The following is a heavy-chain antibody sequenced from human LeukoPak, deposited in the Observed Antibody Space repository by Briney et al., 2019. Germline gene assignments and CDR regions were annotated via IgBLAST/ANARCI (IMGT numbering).Heavy chain of an antibody. D-gene: IGHD3-22*01. CDR2: MNPNSGNT. J-gene: IGHJ4*02. V-gene: IGHV1-8*01. Sequence: ASVKVSCKASGYTFTSYDINWVRQATGQGLEWMGWMNPNSGNTGCAQKFQGRVTMTRNTSISTAYMELSSLRSEDTAVYYCARMNYDSSGYYFFDYWGQGTLVTVSS. CDR1: GYTFTSYD. CDR3: ARMNYDSSGYYFFDY.